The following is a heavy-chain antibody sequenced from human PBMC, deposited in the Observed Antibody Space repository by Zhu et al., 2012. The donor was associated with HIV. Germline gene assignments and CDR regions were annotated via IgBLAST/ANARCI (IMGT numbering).Heavy chain of an antibody. CDR2: IFYTGSA. D-gene: IGHD3-10*01. V-gene: IGHV4-39*07. CDR3: AKFDSRSHRAY. Sequence: QVQVQESGPGLVTPSETLSLTCSVSGDSISSSNYYWGWIRQPPGKGLEWIASIFYTGSAYYNPSLKSRVTISKDTSKNQLSLKLTSVTAADMASYHCAKFDSRSHRAYWGQGTLLTVSS. J-gene: IGHJ4*02. CDR1: GDSISSSNYY.